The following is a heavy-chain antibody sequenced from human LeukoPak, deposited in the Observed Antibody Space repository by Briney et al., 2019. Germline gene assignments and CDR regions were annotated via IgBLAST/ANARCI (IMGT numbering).Heavy chain of an antibody. V-gene: IGHV1-2*02. Sequence: GASVKVSCKASGYTFTGYYMHWVRQAPGQGLEWMGWINPNSGGTNYAQKFQGRVTMTRDTSISTAYMELSRLRSDDTAVYYCATYPYYYDSSGILPGGYWGQGTLVTVSS. D-gene: IGHD3-22*01. CDR2: INPNSGGT. CDR3: ATYPYYYDSSGILPGGY. J-gene: IGHJ4*02. CDR1: GYTFTGYY.